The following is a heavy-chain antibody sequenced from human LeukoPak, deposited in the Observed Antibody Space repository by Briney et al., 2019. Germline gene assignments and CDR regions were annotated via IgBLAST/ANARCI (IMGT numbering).Heavy chain of an antibody. CDR2: IGISSGNT. J-gene: IGHJ4*02. Sequence: GGSLRLPCAASGFTFSAYSMNWVRQAPGKGLEWISYIGISSGNTKYADSVKGRFTISGDKAKNSLYLQMNSLRVEDTAVYYCARDYKYAFDNWGQGTLVTVSS. V-gene: IGHV3-48*01. CDR3: ARDYKYAFDN. CDR1: GFTFSAYS. D-gene: IGHD5-24*01.